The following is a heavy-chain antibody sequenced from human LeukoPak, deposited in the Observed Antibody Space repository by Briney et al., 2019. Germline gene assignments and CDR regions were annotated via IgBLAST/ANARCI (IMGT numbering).Heavy chain of an antibody. Sequence: SETLSLTCTVSGASFSSSTYYWGWIRQPPGKGLEWIGSIHYSGSTYYNPSLKSRVTMSVDTSENQFSLKLSSVTAADTAVYYCARHAGGISATGTRPFDYWGQGTLVTVSS. CDR2: IHYSGST. V-gene: IGHV4-39*01. J-gene: IGHJ4*02. D-gene: IGHD6-13*01. CDR1: GASFSSSTYY. CDR3: ARHAGGISATGTRPFDY.